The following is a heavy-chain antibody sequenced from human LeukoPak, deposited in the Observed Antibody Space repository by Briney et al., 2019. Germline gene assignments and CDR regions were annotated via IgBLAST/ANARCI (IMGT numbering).Heavy chain of an antibody. Sequence: GGSLRLSCEASGFTFSSYSMNWVRQAPGKGLEWVSCISSSSSNTNYADSVKGRFTISRDNAKNPLYLQMNSLRGEDTAVYYCARAPRYCSGGSCYFGGVYYYYMDVWGKGTTVTISS. J-gene: IGHJ6*03. D-gene: IGHD2-15*01. CDR1: GFTFSSYS. V-gene: IGHV3-21*01. CDR3: ARAPRYCSGGSCYFGGVYYYYMDV. CDR2: ISSSSSNT.